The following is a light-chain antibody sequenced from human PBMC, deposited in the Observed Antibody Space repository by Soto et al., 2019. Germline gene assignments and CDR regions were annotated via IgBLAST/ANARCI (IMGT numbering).Light chain of an antibody. CDR3: QQYGSSPNT. J-gene: IGKJ2*01. CDR1: QSVRSNY. V-gene: IGKV3-20*01. Sequence: EIVLTQSPGTLSLSPGERATLSCRASQSVRSNYLAWYQQKPGQAPRLLIYGASTRATGIPDRFSGSGSGTDFTLTISRLEPEDFAVYYYQQYGSSPNTFGQGTKLEIK. CDR2: GAS.